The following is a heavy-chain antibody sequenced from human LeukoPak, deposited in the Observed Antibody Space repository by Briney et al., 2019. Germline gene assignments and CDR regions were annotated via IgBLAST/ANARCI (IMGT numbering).Heavy chain of an antibody. CDR2: ISGGTT. J-gene: IGHJ4*02. V-gene: IGHV3-49*03. CDR1: GFTFGDYL. Sequence: GGSLRFSCTASGFTFGDYLMSWFRQAPGKGLEWIGFISGGTTEYAASVKGRFTISRDDSTSIAYLQMNSLTTEDTAVYYCSRGSGWLSVYWGQGTLVTVSS. CDR3: SRGSGWLSVY. D-gene: IGHD6-19*01.